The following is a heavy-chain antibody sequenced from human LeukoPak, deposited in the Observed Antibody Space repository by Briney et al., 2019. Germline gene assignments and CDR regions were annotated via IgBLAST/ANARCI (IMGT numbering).Heavy chain of an antibody. Sequence: ASVKVSRKASGYTFTGYYMHWVRQAPGQGLEWMGWISPNSGGTNYAQKFRGRLTVTRDTSISTAYMELSSLRSDDTAVYYCAKNRAGDYADYWGQGTLVTVSS. D-gene: IGHD4-17*01. J-gene: IGHJ4*02. CDR3: AKNRAGDYADY. V-gene: IGHV1-2*02. CDR1: GYTFTGYY. CDR2: ISPNSGGT.